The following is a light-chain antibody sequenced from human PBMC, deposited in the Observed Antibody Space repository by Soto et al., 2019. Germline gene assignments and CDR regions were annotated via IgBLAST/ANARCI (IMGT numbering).Light chain of an antibody. Sequence: DIQMTQSPSTLSASVGDRVTITCRASQSISRYLAWYQKKPGKAPQLLISDASSLQSGVPSRLSGSGAGTEFHLTISSLQPDYFATYYCQQYKRYATFGGGTKVDI. CDR1: QSISRY. J-gene: IGKJ4*01. V-gene: IGKV1-5*01. CDR3: QQYKRYAT. CDR2: DAS.